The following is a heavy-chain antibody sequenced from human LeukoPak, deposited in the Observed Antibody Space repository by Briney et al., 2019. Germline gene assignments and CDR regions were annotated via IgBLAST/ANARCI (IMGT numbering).Heavy chain of an antibody. V-gene: IGHV4-4*02. CDR1: GGSITNTNY. J-gene: IGHJ4*02. Sequence: PSETLCLTCGVSGGSITNTNYWTWVRQPPGKGLEWIEEVNLQGSTNYNPSLMGRVAISVDTSENHISLQLTSVTAADTAVYYCAREGGPYRPLDYCVQGTVVTVSS. CDR2: VNLQGST. CDR3: AREGGPYRPLDY.